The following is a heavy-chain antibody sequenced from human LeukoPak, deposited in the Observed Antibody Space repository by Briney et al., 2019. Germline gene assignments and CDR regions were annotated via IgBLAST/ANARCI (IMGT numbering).Heavy chain of an antibody. D-gene: IGHD3-9*01. Sequence: GGSLRLSCAASGXTFSSYSMNWVRQAPGKGLEWVSYISSSSSTIYYADSVKGRFTVSRDNAKNSLYLQMNSLRAEDTALYYCARQTLGATGYSAFDFWGQGTLVTVSS. CDR3: ARQTLGATGYSAFDF. CDR1: GXTFSSYS. V-gene: IGHV3-48*04. CDR2: ISSSSSTI. J-gene: IGHJ3*01.